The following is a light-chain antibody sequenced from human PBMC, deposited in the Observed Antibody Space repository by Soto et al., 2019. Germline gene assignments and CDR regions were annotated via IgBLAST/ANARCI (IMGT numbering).Light chain of an antibody. CDR1: SSDVGGYNY. Sequence: QSVLTQPASVSGPPGQPITISCTGTSSDVGGYNYVSWYQQHPGKAPKLMIYDVSNRPSGVSNRFSGSKSGNTASLTISGLQAEDEADYYCSSYTSSSTVVFGGGTKLTVL. J-gene: IGLJ2*01. V-gene: IGLV2-14*01. CDR2: DVS. CDR3: SSYTSSSTVV.